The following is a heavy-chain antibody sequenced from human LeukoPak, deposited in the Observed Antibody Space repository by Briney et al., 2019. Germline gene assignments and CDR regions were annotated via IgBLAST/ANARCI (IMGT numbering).Heavy chain of an antibody. CDR3: TKDSSGAIDY. CDR1: GFTFSSYG. Sequence: PGGSLRLSCAASGFTFSSYGMHWVRQAPGKGLEWVSFMSYDGSYKYYADSVKGRFTISRDTSKNTLYPQMNSLRAEDTAVYYCTKDSSGAIDYWGQGTLVTVSS. V-gene: IGHV3-30*18. J-gene: IGHJ4*02. D-gene: IGHD6-25*01. CDR2: MSYDGSYK.